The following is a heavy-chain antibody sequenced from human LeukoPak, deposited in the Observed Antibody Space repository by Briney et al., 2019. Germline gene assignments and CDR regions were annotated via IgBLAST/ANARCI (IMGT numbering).Heavy chain of an antibody. D-gene: IGHD3-10*01. CDR1: GFTFSSYW. Sequence: GGSLRLSCAASGFTFSSYWMSWVRQAPGKGLEWVANIKFDEIEKYHVDSVKGRFTISRDNAKNSLYLQMNSLRAEDTAVYYCARDAGALVTHFDYWGQGTLVTLSS. V-gene: IGHV3-7*03. CDR2: IKFDEIEK. J-gene: IGHJ4*02. CDR3: ARDAGALVTHFDY.